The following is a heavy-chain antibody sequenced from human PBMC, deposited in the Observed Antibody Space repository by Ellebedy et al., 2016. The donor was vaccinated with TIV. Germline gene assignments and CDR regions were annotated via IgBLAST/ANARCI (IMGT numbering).Heavy chain of an antibody. CDR2: INSDGSST. V-gene: IGHV3-74*01. J-gene: IGHJ4*02. CDR1: GFTFSSYW. Sequence: PGGSLRLSCEASGFTFSSYWMHWVRQAPGKGLVWVSRINSDGSSTIYADSVKGRFTISRDNAKNMLYLQMNSLRAEDTALYYCARNRYCSGGDCYALGYWGQGTLVTVSS. CDR3: ARNRYCSGGDCYALGY. D-gene: IGHD2-15*01.